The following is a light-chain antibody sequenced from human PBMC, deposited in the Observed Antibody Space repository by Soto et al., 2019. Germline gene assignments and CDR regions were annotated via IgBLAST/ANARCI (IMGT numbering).Light chain of an antibody. CDR2: DVT. J-gene: IGLJ1*01. Sequence: QLVLTQPASVSGSPGQSITISCAGTSSDVGAYRYVSWYQQHPGKVPKLIIYDVTYRPSGVSNRFSGSKSGNTASLTISGLQAEDEADYYCNSYTTTTSYVFGTGTKLTVL. CDR1: SSDVGAYRY. V-gene: IGLV2-14*03. CDR3: NSYTTTTSYV.